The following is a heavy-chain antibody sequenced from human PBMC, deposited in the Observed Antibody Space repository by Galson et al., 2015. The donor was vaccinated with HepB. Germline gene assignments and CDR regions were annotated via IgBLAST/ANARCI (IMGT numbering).Heavy chain of an antibody. Sequence: SCKASGYTFTGYYMHWVRQAPGQGLEWMGWIDPSSGGTNYAQTFQGRVTMTRDTSISTAYMELSSLTSDDTAVYYCAKLRGYSSSGGGAFDIWGQGTMVTVSS. CDR3: AKLRGYSSSGGGAFDI. CDR1: GYTFTGYY. V-gene: IGHV1-2*02. J-gene: IGHJ3*02. D-gene: IGHD6-6*01. CDR2: IDPSSGGT.